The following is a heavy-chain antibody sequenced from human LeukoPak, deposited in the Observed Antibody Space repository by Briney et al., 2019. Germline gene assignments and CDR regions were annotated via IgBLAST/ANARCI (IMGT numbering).Heavy chain of an antibody. D-gene: IGHD3-10*01. Sequence: GASVKVSCKASGYTFTGYYMHWVRHAPGQGLEGMGWINPNSGGTNYAQKFQGRVTMTRDTSISTAYMELSRLRSDDTAVYYCARRGITMVRGVASWFDPWGQGTLVTVSS. CDR1: GYTFTGYY. V-gene: IGHV1-2*02. CDR2: INPNSGGT. J-gene: IGHJ5*02. CDR3: ARRGITMVRGVASWFDP.